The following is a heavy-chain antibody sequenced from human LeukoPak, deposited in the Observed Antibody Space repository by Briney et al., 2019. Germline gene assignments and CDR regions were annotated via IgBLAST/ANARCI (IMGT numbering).Heavy chain of an antibody. V-gene: IGHV3-23*01. J-gene: IGHJ5*02. Sequence: PGGSLRLSCVASGFTFSSYSMNWVRQAPGKGLEWVSAISGSGGSTYYADSVKGRFTISRDNSKNTLYLQMNSLRAEDTAVYYCAKSAGVAAAGNFNWFDPWGQGTLVTVSS. D-gene: IGHD6-13*01. CDR1: GFTFSSYS. CDR3: AKSAGVAAAGNFNWFDP. CDR2: ISGSGGST.